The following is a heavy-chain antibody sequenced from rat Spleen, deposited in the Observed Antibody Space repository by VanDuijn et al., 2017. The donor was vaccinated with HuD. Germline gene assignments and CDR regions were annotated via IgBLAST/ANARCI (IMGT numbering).Heavy chain of an antibody. CDR1: GFTFSNYY. D-gene: IGHD5-1*01. Sequence: EVQLVESGGDLVQPGRSLKLSCAASGFTFSNYYMAWVRQAPTKGLEWVATINYAGSDTYYRDSVKGRFTVSRDNAKSTLYLQMYSLRSEDTATYYCTRELGDWGQGVMVTVSS. V-gene: IGHV5-29*01. J-gene: IGHJ2*01. CDR2: INYAGSDT. CDR3: TRELGD.